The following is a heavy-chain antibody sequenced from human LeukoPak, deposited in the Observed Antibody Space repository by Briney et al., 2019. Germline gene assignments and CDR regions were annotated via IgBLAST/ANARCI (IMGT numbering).Heavy chain of an antibody. D-gene: IGHD6-19*01. CDR1: GFTVSSNY. CDR2: LYSGGST. CDR3: ARDWSSANGVFDY. J-gene: IGHJ4*02. Sequence: GGSLRLSCAASGFTVSSNYLSWIRQAPGKGLEWVSVLYSGGSTYYADSVRGRFSISRDNSKNTLYLQMNSLRAEDTAVYYCARDWSSANGVFDYWGQGTLVTVSS. V-gene: IGHV3-53*01.